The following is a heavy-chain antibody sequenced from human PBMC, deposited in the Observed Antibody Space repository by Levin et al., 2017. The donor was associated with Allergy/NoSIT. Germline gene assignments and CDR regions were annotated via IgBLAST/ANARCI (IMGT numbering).Heavy chain of an antibody. CDR2: VYYSGNT. J-gene: IGHJ5*02. D-gene: IGHD3-10*01. CDR3: ARVGWGIRGDTENWFDP. V-gene: IGHV4-59*01. CDR1: GASISDNY. Sequence: PSETLSLTCTVSGASISDNYWSWIRQPPGKGLEWIGFVYYSGNTNYNPSLESRATISADTSKNQISLKVKSVTSADTAVYYCARVGWGIRGDTENWFDPWGQGTLVTVSS.